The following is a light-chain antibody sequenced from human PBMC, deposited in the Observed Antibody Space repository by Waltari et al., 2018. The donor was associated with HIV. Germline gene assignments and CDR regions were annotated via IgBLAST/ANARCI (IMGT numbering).Light chain of an antibody. CDR2: AAS. CDR3: QQSHTTPWT. J-gene: IGKJ1*01. CDR1: QSITTY. Sequence: DIQMTQSPSSFSASVGDRVVVTCRTSQSITTYLNWYHQKPGKAPELLIYAASTLQSGVPSRFSGSGSGTEFTLTINNLQPEDFATYYCQQSHTTPWTFGQGTTVEIK. V-gene: IGKV1-39*01.